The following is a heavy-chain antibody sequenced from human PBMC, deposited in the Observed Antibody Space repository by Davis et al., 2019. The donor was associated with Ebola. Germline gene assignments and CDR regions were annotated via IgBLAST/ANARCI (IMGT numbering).Heavy chain of an antibody. CDR1: GGSFSGYY. D-gene: IGHD4-17*01. J-gene: IGHJ3*02. V-gene: IGHV4-34*01. CDR2: INHSGST. CDR3: AREPNGDYDAFDI. Sequence: MPGGSLRLSCAVYGGSFSGYYWSWIRQPPGKGLEWIGEINHSGSTNYNPSLKSRVTISVDTSKNQFSLKLSSVTAADTAVYYCAREPNGDYDAFDIWGQGTMVTVSS.